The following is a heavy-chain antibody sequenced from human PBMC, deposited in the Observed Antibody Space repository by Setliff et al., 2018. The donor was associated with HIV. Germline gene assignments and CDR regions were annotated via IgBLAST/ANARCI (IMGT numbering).Heavy chain of an antibody. V-gene: IGHV4-61*09. CDR2: IHTSGRT. CDR1: GVSISSGTYYTYY. CDR3: ARENGRTNYYYYYGMDV. J-gene: IGHJ6*02. Sequence: SSETLSLTCAVSGVSISSGTYYTYYWTWIRQPAGKGLEWIGHIHTSGRTTYNPSLRSRVNISVDMSKNQFSLKLSSVTAADTAVYYCARENGRTNYYYYYGMDVWGQGTTVTVSS.